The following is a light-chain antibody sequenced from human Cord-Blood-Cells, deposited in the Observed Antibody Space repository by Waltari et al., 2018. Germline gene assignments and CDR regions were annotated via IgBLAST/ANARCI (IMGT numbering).Light chain of an antibody. V-gene: IGLV2-8*01. CDR3: SSYAGSNNLYV. CDR1: GSDPGADNF. J-gene: IGLJ1*01. Sequence: QSALTQTPSSPGSPGQAATIASTATGSDPGADNFVTWYQQHPGKAPKLMIYEVRKRPSGVPDRFSGSKSGNTASLTVSGLQAEDEADYYCSSYAGSNNLYVFGTGTKVTVL. CDR2: EVR.